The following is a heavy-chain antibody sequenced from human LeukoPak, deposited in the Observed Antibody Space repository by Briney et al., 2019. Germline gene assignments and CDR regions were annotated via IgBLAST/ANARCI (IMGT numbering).Heavy chain of an antibody. CDR3: ARGGPLIWWYFDL. CDR1: GFTFSSYS. CDR2: ISSSSSSYI. D-gene: IGHD2-8*01. J-gene: IGHJ2*01. V-gene: IGHV3-21*01. Sequence: GGSLRLSCAASGFTFSSYSMNWVRQAPGKGLEWVSSISSSSSSYIYYADSVKGRFTISRDNAKNSLYLQMNSLRAEDTAVYYCARGGPLIWWYFDLWGRGTLVTVSS.